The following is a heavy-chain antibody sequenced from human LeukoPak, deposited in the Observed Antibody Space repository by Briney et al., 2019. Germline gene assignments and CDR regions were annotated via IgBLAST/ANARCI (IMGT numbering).Heavy chain of an antibody. J-gene: IGHJ5*01. CDR1: GFTFSSYE. CDR2: ISGSGSTI. CDR3: ARENWFDS. Sequence: PGGSLRLSCAASGFTFSSYEMNWVRQAPGKGLQWVSYISGSGSTIWYADSVKGRFTISRDNATNSLYLQMNSLRAEDTAVYYCARENWFDSWGQGTLVTVSS. V-gene: IGHV3-48*03.